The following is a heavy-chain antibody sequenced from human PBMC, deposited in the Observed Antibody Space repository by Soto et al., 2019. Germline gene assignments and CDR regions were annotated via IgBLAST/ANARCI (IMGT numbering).Heavy chain of an antibody. CDR2: MNPNSGNT. J-gene: IGHJ6*03. Sequence: ASVKVSCKASGYTFTSYDINWVRRATGQGLEWMGWMNPNSGNTGYAQKFQGRVTMTRNTSISTAYMELSSLRSEDTAVYYCARGVSGVVVVPAANYYYYMDVWGKGTTVTVSS. V-gene: IGHV1-8*01. CDR3: ARGVSGVVVVPAANYYYYMDV. CDR1: GYTFTSYD. D-gene: IGHD2-2*01.